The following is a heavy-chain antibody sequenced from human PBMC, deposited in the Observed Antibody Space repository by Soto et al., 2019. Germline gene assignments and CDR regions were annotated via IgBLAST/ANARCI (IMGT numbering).Heavy chain of an antibody. D-gene: IGHD3-10*01. Sequence: QVHLVQSGAEVKKPGASVKGSCKASGYTFTNYAIAWVRQAPGQGLEWMGWISGYNGNTNNAQKLQGRVTMTTDTSTSTAYMELRSLSSDETAVYYCARSGFYGSVSRPYYFDSWGQGTLVTVSS. J-gene: IGHJ4*02. CDR2: ISGYNGNT. V-gene: IGHV1-18*01. CDR1: GYTFTNYA. CDR3: ARSGFYGSVSRPYYFDS.